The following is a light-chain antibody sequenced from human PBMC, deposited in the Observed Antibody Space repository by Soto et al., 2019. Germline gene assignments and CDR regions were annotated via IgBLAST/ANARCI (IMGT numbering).Light chain of an antibody. J-gene: IGLJ2*01. CDR2: DVT. V-gene: IGLV2-14*03. CDR3: SSYTSGVTLT. CDR1: SSDVGGYSY. Sequence: QSALTQPASASGSPGQSITISCTGTSSDVGGYSYVSWYQQHPGKAPKLIIYDVTDRPSGVSNRFSGSKSGNTASLTISGLQTEDEADYYCSSYTSGVTLTFGGGTKVTVL.